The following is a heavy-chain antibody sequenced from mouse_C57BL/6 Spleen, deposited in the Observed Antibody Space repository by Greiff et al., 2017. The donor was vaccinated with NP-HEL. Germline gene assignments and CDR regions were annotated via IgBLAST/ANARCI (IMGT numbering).Heavy chain of an antibody. CDR1: GYTFTSYW. D-gene: IGHD1-1*01. CDR3: ARGTTVVRGFAY. CDR2: IDPSDSET. V-gene: IGHV1-52*01. Sequence: QVQLQQPGAELVRPGSSVKLSCKASGYTFTSYWMHWVKQRPIQGLEWIGNIDPSDSETNYNQKFKDKATLTVDKSSSTAYMQLSSLTSEDSAVYYCARGTTVVRGFAYWGQGTLVTVSA. J-gene: IGHJ3*01.